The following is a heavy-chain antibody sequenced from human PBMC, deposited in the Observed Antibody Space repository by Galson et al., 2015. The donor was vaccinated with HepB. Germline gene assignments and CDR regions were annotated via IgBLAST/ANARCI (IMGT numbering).Heavy chain of an antibody. CDR1: GYTLTELS. Sequence: SVKVSCKVSGYTLTELSMHWVRQAPGKGLGWMGGFDPEDGETIYAQKFQGRVTMTEDTSTDTAYMELSSLRSEDTAVYYCATAYCSSTSCYFDYWGQGTLVTVSS. J-gene: IGHJ4*02. CDR3: ATAYCSSTSCYFDY. D-gene: IGHD2-2*01. V-gene: IGHV1-24*01. CDR2: FDPEDGET.